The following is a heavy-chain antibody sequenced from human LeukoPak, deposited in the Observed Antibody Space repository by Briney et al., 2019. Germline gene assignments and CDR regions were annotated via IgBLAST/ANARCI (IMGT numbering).Heavy chain of an antibody. CDR2: IYYSGST. CDR1: GGSISSSSYY. J-gene: IGHJ6*02. V-gene: IGHV4-61*05. Sequence: SETLSLTCTVSGGSISSSSYYWSWIRQPPGKGLEWIGYIYYSGSTNYNPSLKGRVTISVDTSKNQFSLKLSSVTAADTAVYYCARHHLYYYYGMDVWGQGTTVTVSS. CDR3: ARHHLYYYYGMDV.